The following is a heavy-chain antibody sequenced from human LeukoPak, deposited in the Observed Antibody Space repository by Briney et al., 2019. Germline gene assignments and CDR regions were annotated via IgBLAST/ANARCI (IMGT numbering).Heavy chain of an antibody. J-gene: IGHJ5*02. Sequence: SQTLSLTCAISGDSVSSNSAAWNWIRQSPSRGLEWLGRTYYRSKWYNDYAVSVKSRITINPDTSKNQFSLQLNSVTPEDTAVYYCARSSPLRFLEWSPFDPWGQETLVTVSP. CDR3: ARSSPLRFLEWSPFDP. CDR2: TYYRSKWYN. V-gene: IGHV6-1*01. D-gene: IGHD3-3*01. CDR1: GDSVSSNSAA.